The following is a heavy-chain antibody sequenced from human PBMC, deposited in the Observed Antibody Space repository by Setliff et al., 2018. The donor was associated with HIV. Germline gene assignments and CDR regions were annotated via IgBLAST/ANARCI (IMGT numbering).Heavy chain of an antibody. CDR2: VFYSGSA. J-gene: IGHJ4*02. CDR3: ARAKGYCSDDGCFSNFDY. CDR1: GGSISSYY. D-gene: IGHD2-15*01. V-gene: IGHV4-59*01. Sequence: TSETLSLTCTVSGGSISSYYWSWIRQPPGKGLEWIGCVFYSGSANYSPSLKSRVTISADTSKNQFSLKLSSVTAADTAMYYCARAKGYCSDDGCFSNFDYWGQGTLVTAPQ.